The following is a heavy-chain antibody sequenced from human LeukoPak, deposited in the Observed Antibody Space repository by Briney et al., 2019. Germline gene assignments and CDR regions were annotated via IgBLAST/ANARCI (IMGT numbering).Heavy chain of an antibody. Sequence: SGTLSLTCTVYGASISSSYWSWIRQPPGKRLEWVGYIYYNGNTNSNPSLKSRVTISADTSKNRFSLKLSSVTAADTAVYYCATTPERYCSSTSCLYYLDHWGQGTLVTVSS. D-gene: IGHD2-2*01. CDR2: IYYNGNT. V-gene: IGHV4-59*08. CDR1: GASISSSY. J-gene: IGHJ4*02. CDR3: ATTPERYCSSTSCLYYLDH.